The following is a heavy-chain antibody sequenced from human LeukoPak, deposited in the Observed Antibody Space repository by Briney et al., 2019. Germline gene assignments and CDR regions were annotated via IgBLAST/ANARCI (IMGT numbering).Heavy chain of an antibody. D-gene: IGHD5-24*01. Sequence: AGSLRLSCEASGYTFDNHAMHWVRQAPGKGLEWVSLITWDGSSTVYAGSLKGRFTISRDNTQNSLYLEMNSLRAEDTGLYYCARGDVYNFRVIDYWGQGTLVTVSS. J-gene: IGHJ4*02. CDR1: GYTFDNHA. CDR3: ARGDVYNFRVIDY. V-gene: IGHV3-43D*04. CDR2: ITWDGSST.